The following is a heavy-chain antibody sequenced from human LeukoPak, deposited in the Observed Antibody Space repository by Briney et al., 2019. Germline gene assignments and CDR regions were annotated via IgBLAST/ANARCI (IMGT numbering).Heavy chain of an antibody. CDR3: ARQLELYSSSSWWFDP. CDR1: GFTFSSYS. CDR2: ISISSSYI. D-gene: IGHD6-13*01. Sequence: GGSLRLSCAASGFTFSSYSMNWVRQAPGKGLEWVSSISISSSYIYYADSVKGRFTISRDNAKNSLYLQMNSLRAEDTAVYYCARQLELYSSSSWWFDPWGEGTLVTVSS. V-gene: IGHV3-21*04. J-gene: IGHJ5*02.